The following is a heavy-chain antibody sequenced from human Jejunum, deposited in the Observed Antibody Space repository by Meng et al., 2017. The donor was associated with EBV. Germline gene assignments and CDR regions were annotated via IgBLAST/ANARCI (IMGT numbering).Heavy chain of an antibody. D-gene: IGHD2/OR15-2a*01. Sequence: QVECGQSGGEVKKPGASVKVSCKASGYMFISYARHWVRQAPGQRLEWMGWINIGNGNTKYSQKFHGRLTISRDTSANTAYLELSSLTSEDTAIYYCATGDDYGNSNFDYWGQGTLVTGSS. CDR2: INIGNGNT. V-gene: IGHV1-3*04. J-gene: IGHJ4*02. CDR1: GYMFISYA. CDR3: ATGDDYGNSNFDY.